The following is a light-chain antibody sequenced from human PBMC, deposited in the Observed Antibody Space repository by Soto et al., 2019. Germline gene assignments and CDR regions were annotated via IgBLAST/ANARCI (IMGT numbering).Light chain of an antibody. Sequence: EIVMTQSPATLSVSPGERATLSCRASQSVSNNLAWYQQKPGQAPRFLIYGASTRATGIPASFSGSGSGTEFTLTISSLQSEDFAVYYCQQYNNWPRTFGQGTKVEIK. V-gene: IGKV3-15*01. CDR3: QQYNNWPRT. CDR1: QSVSNN. J-gene: IGKJ1*01. CDR2: GAS.